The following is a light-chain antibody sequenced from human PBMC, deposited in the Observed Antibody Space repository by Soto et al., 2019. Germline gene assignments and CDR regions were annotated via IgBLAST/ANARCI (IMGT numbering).Light chain of an antibody. CDR3: QSYDSNLRAGV. CDR1: SSNIGTVYD. V-gene: IGLV1-40*01. J-gene: IGLJ3*02. Sequence: QSVLTQPPSVSGAPGQRVTISCTGNSSNIGTVYDVHWYQQHPGRAPKLVISRNNNRPSGVPDRFSGSKSGNLASLAITGLQAEDEADYYCQSYDSNLRAGVFGGGTKLTVL. CDR2: RNN.